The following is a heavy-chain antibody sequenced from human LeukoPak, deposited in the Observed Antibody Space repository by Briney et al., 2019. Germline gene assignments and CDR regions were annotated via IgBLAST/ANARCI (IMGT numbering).Heavy chain of an antibody. Sequence: GGSLRLSCAASGFTFSSYSMNWVRQAPGKGLEWVSYISSSSSTIYYADSVKGRFTISRDNAKNSVSLQMNSLRAEDAAVYYCARVPTGVFDYWGQGTLVTVSS. D-gene: IGHD7-27*01. CDR3: ARVPTGVFDY. CDR1: GFTFSSYS. CDR2: ISSSSSTI. J-gene: IGHJ4*02. V-gene: IGHV3-48*04.